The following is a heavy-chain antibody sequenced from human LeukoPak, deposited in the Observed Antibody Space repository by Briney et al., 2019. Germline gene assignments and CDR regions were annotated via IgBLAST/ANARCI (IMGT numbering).Heavy chain of an antibody. CDR1: GFTFSRHG. V-gene: IGHV3-23*01. CDR2: ISGSGIDT. D-gene: IGHD1-26*01. CDR3: AKDRYSGSYYFDY. J-gene: IGHJ4*02. Sequence: GGSLRLSCAASGFTFSRHGMSWVRQAPGKGLEWVSAISGSGIDTYYRDSVKGRFTISRDNSKDTLYLQMNSLRAEDTAVYYCAKDRYSGSYYFDYWGQGTLVTVSS.